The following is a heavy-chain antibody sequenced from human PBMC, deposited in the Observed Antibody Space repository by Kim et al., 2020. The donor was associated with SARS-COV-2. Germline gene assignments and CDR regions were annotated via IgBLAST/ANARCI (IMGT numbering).Heavy chain of an antibody. CDR1: GFTFSSYS. CDR3: ARDLAVFFSRCSSTSCYPNNADNGGY. Sequence: GGSLRLSCAASGFTFSSYSMNWVRQAPGKGLEWVSSISSSSSYIYYADSVKGRFTISRDNAKNSLYLQMNSLRAEDTAVYYCARDLAVFFSRCSSTSCYPNNADNGGYWGQGTLVTVSS. J-gene: IGHJ4*02. V-gene: IGHV3-21*01. D-gene: IGHD2-2*01. CDR2: ISSSSSYI.